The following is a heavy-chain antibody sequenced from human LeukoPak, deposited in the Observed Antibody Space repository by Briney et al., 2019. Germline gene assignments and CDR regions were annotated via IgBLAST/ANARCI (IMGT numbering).Heavy chain of an antibody. Sequence: PGGSLRLSCTASGFSFSGHWMHWARQLPGKGLVWVSRISPTGSTTSYADSVKGRFTVSRDNAKNILYLQVSNLRAEDTAVYYCARGPNSNWSGLDFWGQGTLLTVSS. CDR1: GFSFSGHW. V-gene: IGHV3-74*01. CDR3: ARGPNSNWSGLDF. CDR2: ISPTGSTT. D-gene: IGHD6-6*01. J-gene: IGHJ4*02.